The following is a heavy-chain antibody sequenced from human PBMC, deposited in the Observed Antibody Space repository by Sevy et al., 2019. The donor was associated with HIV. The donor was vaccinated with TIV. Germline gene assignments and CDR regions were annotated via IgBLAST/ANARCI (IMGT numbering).Heavy chain of an antibody. D-gene: IGHD3-10*01. CDR3: AGPYGSGSWEAFDI. V-gene: IGHV3-21*01. J-gene: IGHJ3*02. Sequence: GGSLRLSCAASGFTFSTYTMNWVRQAPGKGLEWVSSISSSSNYIYYADSLKGRFTISRDNAKNSVYLQMNSLRAEDTAVYYCAGPYGSGSWEAFDIWGQGTMVTVSS. CDR2: ISSSSNYI. CDR1: GFTFSTYT.